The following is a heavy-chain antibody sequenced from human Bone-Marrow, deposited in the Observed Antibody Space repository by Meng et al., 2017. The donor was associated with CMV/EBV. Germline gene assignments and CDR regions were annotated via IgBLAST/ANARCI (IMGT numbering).Heavy chain of an antibody. D-gene: IGHD6-6*01. CDR1: GSSLTVSS. V-gene: IGHV1-2*06. Sequence: VALSCLTSGSSLTVSSPHWLPQAPGQRLEWMGRINPNSGGTDYAQKFQGRVTVTRDTSINTAYMELNRLRSDDTAVYYCARGSASSYWGQGTLVTVSS. J-gene: IGHJ4*02. CDR3: ARGSASSY. CDR2: INPNSGGT.